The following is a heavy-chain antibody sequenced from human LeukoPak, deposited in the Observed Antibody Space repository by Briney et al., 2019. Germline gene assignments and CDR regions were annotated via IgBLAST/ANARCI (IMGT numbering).Heavy chain of an antibody. V-gene: IGHV3-13*01. CDR1: GFTFSSFD. CDR3: ARGPPRGKYYYMDV. J-gene: IGHJ6*03. Sequence: QPGGSLRLSCAASGFTFSSFDMHSVRHPTGQGLEWVSTIGTASDTYYPGSVEGGFTLSRDNAKTSLYLQMNSLTAGDTAVYYCARGPPRGKYYYMDVWGKGTTVTVSS. D-gene: IGHD1-1*01. CDR2: IGTASDT.